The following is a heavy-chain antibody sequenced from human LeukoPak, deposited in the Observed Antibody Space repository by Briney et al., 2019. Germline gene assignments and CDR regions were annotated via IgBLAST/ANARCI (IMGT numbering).Heavy chain of an antibody. CDR1: GFTFSDYY. Sequence: GGSLRLSCAASGFTFSDYYMSWIRQAPGKGLEWVSYISNSGSTIYYADSVKGRFTISRDNAKNSLYLQMNSLRAEDTAVYYCAREDTAMVTVKNWGRGTLVTVSS. J-gene: IGHJ4*02. D-gene: IGHD5-18*01. CDR3: AREDTAMVTVKN. CDR2: ISNSGSTI. V-gene: IGHV3-11*01.